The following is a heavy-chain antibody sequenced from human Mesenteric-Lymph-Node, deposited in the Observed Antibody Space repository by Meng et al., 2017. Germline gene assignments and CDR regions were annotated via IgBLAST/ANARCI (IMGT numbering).Heavy chain of an antibody. V-gene: IGHV4-59*01. CDR2: AYYSGSS. CDR3: ARDRRPAQWLGLGN. D-gene: IGHD6-19*01. J-gene: IGHJ4*02. CDR1: GGSISSYY. Sequence: GSLRLSCTVSGGSISSYYWSWIRQPPGKGLEWIGNAYYSGSSNYNPSLKSRVTISIDTSKNQFSLKLNSVSAADTAVYYCARDRRPAQWLGLGNWGQGTLVTVSS.